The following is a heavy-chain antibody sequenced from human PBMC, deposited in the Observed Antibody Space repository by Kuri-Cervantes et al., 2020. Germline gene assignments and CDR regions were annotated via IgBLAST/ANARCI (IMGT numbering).Heavy chain of an antibody. V-gene: IGHV3-7*01. D-gene: IGHD2-2*01. Sequence: GGSLRLSCAASGFTFSSYWMSWVRQAPGKGLEWVANIKQDGSEKYYVDSVKGRFTISRDNAKNSLYLQMNSLRAEDTAVYYCATDPGRYCSSTSCGFHYWGQGTLVTVSS. CDR2: IKQDGSEK. J-gene: IGHJ4*02. CDR3: ATDPGRYCSSTSCGFHY. CDR1: GFTFSSYW.